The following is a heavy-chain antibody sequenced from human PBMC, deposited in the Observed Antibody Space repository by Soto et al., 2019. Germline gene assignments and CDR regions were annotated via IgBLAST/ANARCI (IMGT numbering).Heavy chain of an antibody. J-gene: IGHJ4*02. V-gene: IGHV1-69*13. CDR3: ARAPAYCGGGCYWACDC. D-gene: IGHD2-21*02. CDR1: GGTFSSYA. Sequence: ASVKVSCKASGGTFSSYAISWVRQAPGQGLEWMGGIIPIFGTANYAQKFQGRVKITADESTSTAYMELSSLRSEDTAVYYCARAPAYCGGGCYWACDCCRQGSMV. CDR2: IIPIFGTA.